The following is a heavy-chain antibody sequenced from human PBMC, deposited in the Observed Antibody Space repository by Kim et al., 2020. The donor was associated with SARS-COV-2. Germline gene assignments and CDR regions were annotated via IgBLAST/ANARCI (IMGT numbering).Heavy chain of an antibody. J-gene: IGHJ4*02. D-gene: IGHD6-19*01. Sequence: FAYSLKCRFTISRANSKNTLYLQMNCLSSEDTAVYYCAKLCIAVAGTGYWGQGTLVTVSS. V-gene: IGHV3-30*02. CDR3: AKLCIAVAGTGY.